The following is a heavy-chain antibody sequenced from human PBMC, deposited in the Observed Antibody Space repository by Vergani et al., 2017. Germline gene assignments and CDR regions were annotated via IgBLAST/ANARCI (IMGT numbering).Heavy chain of an antibody. CDR2: MNPNSGNK. Sequence: QVQLVQSGAEVMQPGASVKVSCKTSGYIFTSDDIDWVRQAPGKGLEWMGWMNPNSGNKGYSHQFQGRVTITRDNSITTAYMELRGLTSEDTAMYYCARARRTCSAVDCPRYYFDYWGQGTLVTVSS. D-gene: IGHD3-10*01. CDR1: GYIFTSDD. J-gene: IGHJ4*02. CDR3: ARARRTCSAVDCPRYYFDY. V-gene: IGHV1-8*03.